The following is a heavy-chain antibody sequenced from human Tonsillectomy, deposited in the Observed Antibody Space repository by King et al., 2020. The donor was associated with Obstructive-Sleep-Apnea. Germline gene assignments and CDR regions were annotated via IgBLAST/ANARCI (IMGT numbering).Heavy chain of an antibody. D-gene: IGHD2-15*01. CDR1: GASISSSNW. CDR3: VRDGGYCGAGTCYNFDY. CDR2: IYYSGRT. J-gene: IGHJ4*02. V-gene: IGHV4-4*02. Sequence: QLQESGPGLVKPSGTLSLTCAVSGASISSSNWWTWVRQPPGKGLEWIGEIYYSGRTDYNPSPKSRVTISVDKSKNQFSLKLSSVTAADTAVYYCVRDGGYCGAGTCYNFDYWGQGTLVTVSS.